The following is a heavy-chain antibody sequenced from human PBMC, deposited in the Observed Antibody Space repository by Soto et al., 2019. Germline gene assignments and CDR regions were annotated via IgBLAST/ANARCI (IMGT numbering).Heavy chain of an antibody. D-gene: IGHD6-13*01. J-gene: IGHJ4*02. CDR2: INPNSGGT. V-gene: IGHV1-2*04. Sequence: MHYHQKAPGQGLEWMGWINPNSGGTNYAQKFQGWVTMTRDTSISTAYMELSRLRSDDTAVYYCARGEPSSSWVYWGQGTLVSVPS. CDR3: ARGEPSSSWVY.